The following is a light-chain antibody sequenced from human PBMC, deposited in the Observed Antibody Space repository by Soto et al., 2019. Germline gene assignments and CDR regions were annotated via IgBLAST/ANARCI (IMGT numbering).Light chain of an antibody. Sequence: EIVVTQSPATLSLSPGERATLSCRASQSVSSYLAWYQQKPGQAPRLLIYDVSNRATGTPARFSGSGSGTDVTLTISRLEPEDFAVYYCQHRSSWPLTFGGGTKVEIK. CDR1: QSVSSY. V-gene: IGKV3-11*01. CDR2: DVS. CDR3: QHRSSWPLT. J-gene: IGKJ4*01.